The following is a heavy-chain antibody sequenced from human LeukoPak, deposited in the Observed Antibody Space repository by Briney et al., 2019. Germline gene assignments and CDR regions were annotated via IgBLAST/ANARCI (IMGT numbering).Heavy chain of an antibody. Sequence: SETLSLTCTVSGVSISTYYWSWIRQPPGKGREWLGYIYSSGSTYYNPSLKSRVTISVDTSKKQFSLKLSSVTAEDTAVYYCAREGTTHAGVDQWGQGTLVTVSS. CDR1: GVSISTYY. D-gene: IGHD1-14*01. V-gene: IGHV4-59*01. CDR3: AREGTTHAGVDQ. CDR2: IYSSGST. J-gene: IGHJ4*02.